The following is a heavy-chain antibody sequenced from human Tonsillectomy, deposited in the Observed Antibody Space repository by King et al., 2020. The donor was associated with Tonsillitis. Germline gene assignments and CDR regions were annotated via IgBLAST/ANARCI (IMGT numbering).Heavy chain of an antibody. V-gene: IGHV3-64D*06. CDR3: VRGGMDV. Sequence: VQLVESGGGLVQTGGSLRLSCSASGFTFSSNAMHWVRQAPGTGLEYVSTISSNGGNTYYADSVKGRFTTSRDNSKNTLYLQMSTLRVEDTAVYHCVRGGMDVWGQGTTVTVSS. CDR2: ISSNGGNT. J-gene: IGHJ6*02. D-gene: IGHD3-16*01. CDR1: GFTFSSNA.